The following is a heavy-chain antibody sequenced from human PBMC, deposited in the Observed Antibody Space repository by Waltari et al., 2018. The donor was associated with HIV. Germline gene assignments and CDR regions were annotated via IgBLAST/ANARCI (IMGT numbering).Heavy chain of an antibody. J-gene: IGHJ3*02. CDR3: ARADSGSYYNAFDI. CDR1: GFTFSSYW. CDR2: INRDGVST. V-gene: IGHV3-74*01. D-gene: IGHD1-26*01. Sequence: EVQLVESGGGLVQPGGSLRLSCAASGFTFSSYWMHWVRQAPGKVLVWGSRINRDGVSTGYADSVKGRFTISRDNAKNTLYLQMNSLRAEDTAVYYCARADSGSYYNAFDIWGQGTMVTVSS.